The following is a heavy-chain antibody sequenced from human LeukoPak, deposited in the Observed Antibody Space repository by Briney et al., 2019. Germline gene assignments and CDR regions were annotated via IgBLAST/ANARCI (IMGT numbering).Heavy chain of an antibody. CDR2: ISYDGTNK. J-gene: IGHJ5*02. CDR1: GFTFRSYG. CDR3: ARDMEGWFGP. V-gene: IGHV3-30*03. Sequence: GGSLRLSCAASGFTFRSYGMHWVRQAPGKGLDWVAVISYDGTNKYYADSVKGRFTISRDNAKNSLYLQMNSLRADDTAVYYCARDMEGWFGPWGQGTLVTVSS. D-gene: IGHD3-3*01.